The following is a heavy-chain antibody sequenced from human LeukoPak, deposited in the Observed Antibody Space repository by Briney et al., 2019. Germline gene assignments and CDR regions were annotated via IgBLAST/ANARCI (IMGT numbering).Heavy chain of an antibody. CDR1: GYTLTELC. CDR3: ATVRWYSVAVNGDWFDP. D-gene: IGHD6-19*01. V-gene: IGHV1-24*01. J-gene: IGHJ5*02. CDR2: FDLEDGER. Sequence: ASVKVSCKVSGYTLTELCMHWVRLAPGQGIEWMGGFDLEDGERIYAQQFQGRVTMTEDTSTDTAYIQLRSLRSEHTAVYYCATVRWYSVAVNGDWFDPWGQGTLVTVSS.